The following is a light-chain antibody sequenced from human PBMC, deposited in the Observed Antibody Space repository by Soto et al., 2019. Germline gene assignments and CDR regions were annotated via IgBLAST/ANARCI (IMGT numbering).Light chain of an antibody. Sequence: QSALTQPDSVSGSPGQSITISCTGTSSDVDTFNYVSWYQQHPGKAPKLLIYEVSKRPSGVSNRFSGSKSGNTASLTISGLQADDEADYYCSSYTGTSPSKIFGGGTKLTVL. V-gene: IGLV2-14*01. J-gene: IGLJ2*01. CDR1: SSDVDTFNY. CDR2: EVS. CDR3: SSYTGTSPSKI.